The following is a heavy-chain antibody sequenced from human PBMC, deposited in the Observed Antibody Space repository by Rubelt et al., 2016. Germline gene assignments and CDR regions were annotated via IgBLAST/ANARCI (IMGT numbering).Heavy chain of an antibody. Sequence: QVQLQESGPGLVKPSETLSLTCTVSGGSISSYYWSWIRQPPGKGLEWIGYIYYSGSTNYNPSLKSRVPISVDTSKNQFSLKLSSVTAADTAVYYCARGQWELPQTLDYWGQGTLVTVSS. D-gene: IGHD1-26*01. V-gene: IGHV4-59*12. J-gene: IGHJ4*02. CDR2: IYYSGST. CDR1: GGSISSYY. CDR3: ARGQWELPQTLDY.